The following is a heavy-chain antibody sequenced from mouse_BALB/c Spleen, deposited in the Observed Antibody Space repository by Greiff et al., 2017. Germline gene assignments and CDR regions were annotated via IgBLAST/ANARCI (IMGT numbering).Heavy chain of an antibody. Sequence: EVQGVESGGGLVKPGGSLKLSCAASGFTFSSYAMSWVRQSPEKRLEWVAEISSGGSYTYYPDTVTGRFTISRDNAKNTLYLEMSSLRSEDTAMYCCARGLVWSNQGAMDYWGQGTSVTVSS. CDR2: ISSGGSYT. V-gene: IGHV5-9-4*01. CDR1: GFTFSSYA. CDR3: ARGLVWSNQGAMDY. D-gene: IGHD2-10*02. J-gene: IGHJ4*01.